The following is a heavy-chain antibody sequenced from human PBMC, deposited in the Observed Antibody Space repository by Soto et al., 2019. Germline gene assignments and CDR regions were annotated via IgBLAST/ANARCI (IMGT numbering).Heavy chain of an antibody. CDR1: GFTFSSYA. Sequence: EVQLLESGGGLVQPGGSLRLSCAASGFTFSSYAMSWVRQAPGKGPEWVSAISGSGGSTYYADSVKGRFTISRDNSKNTLYLQMNSLRAEDTAVYYCAKVGEASRNSSSWTLFLYNWFDPWGQGTLVTVSS. J-gene: IGHJ5*02. V-gene: IGHV3-23*01. D-gene: IGHD6-13*01. CDR3: AKVGEASRNSSSWTLFLYNWFDP. CDR2: ISGSGGST.